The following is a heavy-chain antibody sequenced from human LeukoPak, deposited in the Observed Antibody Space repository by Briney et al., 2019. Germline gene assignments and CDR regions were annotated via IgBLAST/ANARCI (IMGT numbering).Heavy chain of an antibody. CDR2: IYSGGST. CDR3: AREGIDSSGWPYGMDV. Sequence: GGSLRLSCAASGFTFSSFVLSWVRQAPGKGLEWVSVIYSGGSTYYADSVKGRFTISRHNSKNTLYLQMNSLRAEDTAVYYCAREGIDSSGWPYGMDVWGQGTTVTVSS. J-gene: IGHJ6*02. D-gene: IGHD6-19*01. CDR1: GFTFSSFV. V-gene: IGHV3-53*04.